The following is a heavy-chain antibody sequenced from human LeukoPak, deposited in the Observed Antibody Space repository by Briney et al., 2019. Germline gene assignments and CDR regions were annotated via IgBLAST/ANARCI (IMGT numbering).Heavy chain of an antibody. CDR2: IYHSGST. Sequence: SGTLSLTCAVSGGAIRSSNWWSWVRQPPGKGLEWIGEIYHSGSTNYNPSLNSRVNISVDKSKNQFSLKLSSVDSAHTAVYYCPRVYSSGCERGIDDALDIWCLGTMVTGS. J-gene: IGHJ3*02. CDR3: PRVYSSGCERGIDDALDI. D-gene: IGHD6-19*01. V-gene: IGHV4-4*02. CDR1: GGAIRSSNW.